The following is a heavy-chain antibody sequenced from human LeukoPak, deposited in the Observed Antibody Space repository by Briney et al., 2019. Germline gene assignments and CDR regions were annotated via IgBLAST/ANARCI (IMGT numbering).Heavy chain of an antibody. CDR2: IYYSGST. D-gene: IGHD3-9*01. J-gene: IGHJ4*02. CDR1: SGSISSYY. Sequence: SETLSLTCTVSSGSISSYYWSWIRQPPGKGLEWIGYIYYSGSTNYNPSLKSRVTISVDTSKNQFSLKLSSVTAADTAVYYCARGGDILTGYPNYFDYWGQGTLVTVSS. V-gene: IGHV4-59*01. CDR3: ARGGDILTGYPNYFDY.